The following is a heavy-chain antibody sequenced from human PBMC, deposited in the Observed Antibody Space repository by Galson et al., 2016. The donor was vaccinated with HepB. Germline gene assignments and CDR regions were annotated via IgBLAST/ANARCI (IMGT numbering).Heavy chain of an antibody. V-gene: IGHV3-23*01. CDR2: ISGSGGST. D-gene: IGHD3-3*01. CDR1: RFTFSSYA. CDR3: AKEGTIFGVVPYGMDV. Sequence: SLRLSCAASRFTFSSYAMSWVRQAPGKGLEWVSVISGSGGSTYYADSVKGRFTISRDNSKNTLYLQMNSLRAEDTAGYYCAKEGTIFGVVPYGMDVWGQGTKVIVSS. J-gene: IGHJ6*02.